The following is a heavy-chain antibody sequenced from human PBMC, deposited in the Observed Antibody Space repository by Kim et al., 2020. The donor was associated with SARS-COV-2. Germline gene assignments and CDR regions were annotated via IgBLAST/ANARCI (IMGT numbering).Heavy chain of an antibody. Sequence: GGSLRLSCAASGFTFSSYGMHWVRQAPGKGLEWMAVIWYDGSNKYYADSVKGRFTISRDNSKNTLYLQMNSLRAEDTAVYYCARAYCSGGSCYPLDYWGQGTLVTVSS. D-gene: IGHD2-15*01. CDR1: GFTFSSYG. CDR2: IWYDGSNK. CDR3: ARAYCSGGSCYPLDY. V-gene: IGHV3-33*01. J-gene: IGHJ4*02.